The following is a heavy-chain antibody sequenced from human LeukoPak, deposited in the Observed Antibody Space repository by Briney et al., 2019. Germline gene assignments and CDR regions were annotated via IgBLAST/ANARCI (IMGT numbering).Heavy chain of an antibody. CDR1: GGSISSGGYY. Sequence: SQTLSLTCTVSGGSISSGGYYWSWIRQHPGKGLEWIGYIYYIGSTYYNPSLKSRVTISVDTSKNQFSLKLSSVTAADTAVYYCARDPPSNYDFWSKYYYCMDVWGKGTTVSVSS. J-gene: IGHJ6*03. D-gene: IGHD3-3*01. CDR2: IYYIGST. CDR3: ARDPPSNYDFWSKYYYCMDV. V-gene: IGHV4-31*03.